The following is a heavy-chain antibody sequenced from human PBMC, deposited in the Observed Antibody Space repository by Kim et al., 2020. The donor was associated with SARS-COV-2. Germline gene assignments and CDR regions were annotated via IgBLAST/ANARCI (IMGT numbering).Heavy chain of an antibody. CDR1: GFTFSSYS. CDR3: ATEPSYGDYVAY. D-gene: IGHD4-17*01. V-gene: IGHV3-21*01. J-gene: IGHJ4*02. CDR2: ISSSSSYI. Sequence: GGSLRLSCAASGFTFSSYSMNWVRQAPGKGLEWVSSISSSSSYIYYADSVKGRFTISRDNAKNSLYLQMNSLRAEDTAVYYCATEPSYGDYVAYWGQGTLVTVSS.